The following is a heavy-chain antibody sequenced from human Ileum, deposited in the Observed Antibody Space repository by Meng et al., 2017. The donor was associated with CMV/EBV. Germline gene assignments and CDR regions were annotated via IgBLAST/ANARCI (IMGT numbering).Heavy chain of an antibody. D-gene: IGHD6-6*01. V-gene: IGHV4-4*02. CDR2: IYHSGST. CDR1: GGSISSSNW. Sequence: CAVSGGSISSSNWWSWVRQPPGKGLEWIGEIYHSGSTNYNPSLKSQVTISVDKSKNQFSLKLSSVTAADTAVYYCARGKGIAARPADYWGQGTLVTVSS. CDR3: ARGKGIAARPADY. J-gene: IGHJ4*02.